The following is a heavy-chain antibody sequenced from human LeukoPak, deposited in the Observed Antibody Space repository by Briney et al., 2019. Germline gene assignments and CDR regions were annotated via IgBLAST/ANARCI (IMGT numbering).Heavy chain of an antibody. J-gene: IGHJ4*02. CDR2: IYYSGST. Sequence: SQTLSLTCTVSGGSISSGGYYWSWIRQHRGRGLEWIGYIYYSGSTYYNPSLKSRVTISVDTSKNQFSLKLSSVTAADTAVYYCARASRDRDYYDSSGYWGYWGQGTLVTVSS. D-gene: IGHD3-22*01. CDR1: GGSISSGGYY. V-gene: IGHV4-31*03. CDR3: ARASRDRDYYDSSGYWGY.